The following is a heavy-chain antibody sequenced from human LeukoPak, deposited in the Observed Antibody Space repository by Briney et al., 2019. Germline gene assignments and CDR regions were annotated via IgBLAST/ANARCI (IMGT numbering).Heavy chain of an antibody. CDR3: ANGYSSSWYGNVY. CDR2: ISYDGSNK. V-gene: IGHV3-30*18. D-gene: IGHD6-13*01. J-gene: IGHJ4*02. Sequence: PGGSLRLSCAASGFTFNSYVMHWVRQAPGKGLEWVAVISYDGSNKYYADSVKGRFTISRDNSKNTLYLQMNSLRAEDTAVYYCANGYSSSWYGNVYWGQGTLVTVSS. CDR1: GFTFNSYV.